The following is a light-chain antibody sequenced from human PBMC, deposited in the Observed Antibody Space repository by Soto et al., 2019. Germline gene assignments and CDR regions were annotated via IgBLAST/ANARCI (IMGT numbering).Light chain of an antibody. CDR3: QQYGSSPLT. V-gene: IGKV3-20*01. CDR2: GAS. J-gene: IGKJ4*01. CDR1: QTVKNDY. Sequence: ETVLTQSPGTLSLSPGEGATLSCRASQTVKNDYLAWYQQRRGLPPRLLIFGASGRATGIPDRFSGSGSGTDFTLTITRLEPEDFAVYYCQQYGSSPLTFDGGTKVETK.